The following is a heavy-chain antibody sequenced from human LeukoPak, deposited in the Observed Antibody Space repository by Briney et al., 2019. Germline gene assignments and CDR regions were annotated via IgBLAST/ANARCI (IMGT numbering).Heavy chain of an antibody. Sequence: SEILSLTCAVYGGSFSGNNWNWIRQPPGKGLEWIGEINHSGATKYNPSLKSRVTISVDASKSQFSLRLSSVTAADTAVYYCARLTYSNNWYFRRGLDNWFDPWGQGTLVTVSS. V-gene: IGHV4-34*01. J-gene: IGHJ5*02. CDR2: INHSGAT. D-gene: IGHD6-13*01. CDR3: ARLTYSNNWYFRRGLDNWFDP. CDR1: GGSFSGNN.